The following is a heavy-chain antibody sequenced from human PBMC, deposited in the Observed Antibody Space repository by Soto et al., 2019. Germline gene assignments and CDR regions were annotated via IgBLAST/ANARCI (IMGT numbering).Heavy chain of an antibody. D-gene: IGHD3-10*01. J-gene: IGHJ4*02. CDR3: GYRFVNGEIVY. CDR2: IGSSGGVT. V-gene: IGHV3-23*01. CDR1: GFTFSTYA. Sequence: EVQLLESGGGLVQPGGSLRLSCVASGFTFSTYAMSWVRQAPGKGLEWVSIIGSSGGVTVYADSVNGHFTISRDNYKKILSLQMNGLTAEDSAVDYCGYRFVNGEIVYWGQGTLVTVCS.